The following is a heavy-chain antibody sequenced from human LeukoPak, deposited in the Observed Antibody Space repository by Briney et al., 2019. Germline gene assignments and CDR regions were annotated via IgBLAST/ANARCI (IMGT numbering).Heavy chain of an antibody. CDR2: ISSSSSYI. V-gene: IGHV3-21*01. Sequence: GGSLRLSCAASGFTFSSYSMNWVRQAPGKGLEWVSSISSSSSYIYYADSVKGRFTISRDNAKNSLYLQMNSLRAEDTAVYYCARADHGIAVAGTLPDYWGQGTLVTVSS. CDR1: GFTFSSYS. D-gene: IGHD6-19*01. CDR3: ARADHGIAVAGTLPDY. J-gene: IGHJ4*02.